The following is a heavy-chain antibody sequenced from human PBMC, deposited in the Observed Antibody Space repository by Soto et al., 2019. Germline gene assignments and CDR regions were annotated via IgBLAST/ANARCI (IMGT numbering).Heavy chain of an antibody. D-gene: IGHD3-9*01. Sequence: EVQLVESGGGLVQPGGSLRLSCAAAGFTFSNYWMSWVRQTPGKRLEWVANMKQDGSEKYYVDSVKGRFTISRDNAKNSLYLQMNSVRAEDTAVYYCARDGYDILTGYHIGGMDVWGQGTTVTVSS. V-gene: IGHV3-7*01. CDR3: ARDGYDILTGYHIGGMDV. J-gene: IGHJ6*02. CDR2: MKQDGSEK. CDR1: GFTFSNYW.